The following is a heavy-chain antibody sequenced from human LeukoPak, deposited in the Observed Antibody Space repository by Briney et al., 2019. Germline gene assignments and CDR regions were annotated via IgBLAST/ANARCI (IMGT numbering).Heavy chain of an antibody. CDR3: AKDPRRYSRTGGYFDY. CDR1: RFTFSNYG. Sequence: PGGSLRLSCAASRFTFSNYGMHWVRQAPGKGLEWVAFISYDGSNKYYADSVKGRFTISRDNSKNTLYLQMNSLRAEDTAVYYCAKDPRRYSRTGGYFDYWGQGTLVTASS. V-gene: IGHV3-30*18. D-gene: IGHD6-13*01. J-gene: IGHJ4*02. CDR2: ISYDGSNK.